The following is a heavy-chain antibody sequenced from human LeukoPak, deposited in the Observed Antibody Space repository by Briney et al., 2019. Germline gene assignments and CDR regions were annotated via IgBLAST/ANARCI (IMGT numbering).Heavy chain of an antibody. CDR1: GFTISTYW. CDR2: IKQDGSEK. D-gene: IGHD3-10*01. Sequence: PGGSLRLSCAASGFTISTYWMSWVRQAPGRGLEWVANIKQDGSEKFYVDSVKGRFTISRDNSKNTLYLQMNSLRVEDTAVYYCARDSSMLRGPLVIYYFDFWGQGTLVTVSS. J-gene: IGHJ4*02. CDR3: ARDSSMLRGPLVIYYFDF. V-gene: IGHV3-7*03.